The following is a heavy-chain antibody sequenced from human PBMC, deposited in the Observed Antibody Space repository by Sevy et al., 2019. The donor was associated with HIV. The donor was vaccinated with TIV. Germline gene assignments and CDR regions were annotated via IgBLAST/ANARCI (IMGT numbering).Heavy chain of an antibody. D-gene: IGHD2-2*01. CDR2: INPKSGDT. CDR3: ARGTSSSCPGFYQYYYGMDV. CDR1: GYTFTGYY. V-gene: IGHV1-2*06. J-gene: IGHJ6*02. Sequence: ASVKVSCKASGYTFTGYYMHSVRQAPGQGLEWMGRINPKSGDTKYAQKFQGGVTMTRDTSISTAYMELSSLKSDDTAVYYCARGTSSSCPGFYQYYYGMDVWGQGTTVTVSS.